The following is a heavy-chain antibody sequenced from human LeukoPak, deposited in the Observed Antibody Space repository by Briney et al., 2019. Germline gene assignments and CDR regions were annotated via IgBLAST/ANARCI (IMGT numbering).Heavy chain of an antibody. CDR2: ISAYNGNT. CDR3: ARDTPPADFWSGYYTSYYYYMDV. Sequence: SVKVSCKASGYTFTSYGISWVRQAPGQGLEWMGWISAYNGNTNYAQKLQGRVTMATDTSTSTAYMELRSLRSDDTAVYYCARDTPPADFWSGYYTSYYYYMDVWGKGTTVTVSS. J-gene: IGHJ6*03. V-gene: IGHV1-18*01. D-gene: IGHD3-3*01. CDR1: GYTFTSYG.